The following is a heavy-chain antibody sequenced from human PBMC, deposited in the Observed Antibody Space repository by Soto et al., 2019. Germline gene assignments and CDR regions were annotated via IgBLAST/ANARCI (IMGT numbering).Heavy chain of an antibody. V-gene: IGHV4-39*07. CDR1: DGSISSSNFH. CDR2: IYYSGST. J-gene: IGHJ4*02. D-gene: IGHD3-3*01. CDR3: ARAWSVLRREGDY. Sequence: SETLSLTCTVTDGSISSSNFHWAWVRQPPGGGLEWIGSIYYSGSTNYNPSLKSRVTISVDTSRNQFSLKLSSVTAADTAVYYCARAWSVLRREGDYWGQGTLVTVSS.